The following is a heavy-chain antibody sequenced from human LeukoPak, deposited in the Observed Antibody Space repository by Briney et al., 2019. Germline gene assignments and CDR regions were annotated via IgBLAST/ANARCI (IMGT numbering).Heavy chain of an antibody. CDR1: GDSVSRNTAG. CDR2: TYYRSKWCS. CDR3: ARDTGYYDSSGLFDY. D-gene: IGHD3-22*01. V-gene: IGHV6-1*01. J-gene: IGHJ4*02. Sequence: SQTLSLTCAISGDSVSRNTAGWNWIRQSPSRGLEWLGRTYYRSKWCSDFAPSVRNRITINPDTSKNQFSLQLNSVTAADTAVYYCARDTGYYDSSGLFDYWGQGTLVTVSS.